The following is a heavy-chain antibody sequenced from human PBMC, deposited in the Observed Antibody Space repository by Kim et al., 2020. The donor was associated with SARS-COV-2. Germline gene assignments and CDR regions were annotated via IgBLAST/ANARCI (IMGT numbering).Heavy chain of an antibody. J-gene: IGHJ2*01. D-gene: IGHD3-22*01. Sequence: SETLSLTCTVSGGSISSYYWSWIRQPPGKGLEWIGYIYYSGSTNYNPSLKSRVTISVDTSKNQFSLKLSSVTAADTAVYYCARLYYYDSSGPPNWYFDLWGRGTLVTVSS. CDR3: ARLYYYDSSGPPNWYFDL. V-gene: IGHV4-59*01. CDR2: IYYSGST. CDR1: GGSISSYY.